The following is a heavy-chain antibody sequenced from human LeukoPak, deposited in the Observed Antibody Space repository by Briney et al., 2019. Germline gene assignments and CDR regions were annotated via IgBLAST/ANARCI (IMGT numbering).Heavy chain of an antibody. J-gene: IGHJ5*02. CDR3: ARDLYYFDRSGYYASDL. V-gene: IGHV3-7*01. CDR2: IKQDGGEK. Sequence: GGSLRLSCAASGFTFSNYCISWVRQAPGKGLEWVANIKQDGGEKHYGDSLRGRSTISRDNDKNTLYLQMNSLRAEDTAVYFCARDLYYFDRSGYYASDLWGQGTLVTVSS. CDR1: GFTFSNYC. D-gene: IGHD3-22*01.